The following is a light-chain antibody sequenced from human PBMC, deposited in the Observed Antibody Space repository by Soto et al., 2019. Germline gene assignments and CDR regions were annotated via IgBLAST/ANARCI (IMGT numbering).Light chain of an antibody. Sequence: QSVLTQPPSVSGAPGQTVSISCTGSSSNIGAGYDVQWYQQLPRSAPKLLIYGNYNRPSGVPDRFSASKSDTSASLAIIGLQAADEADYYCQSYDTSLSDYEFGGGTKLTV. CDR3: QSYDTSLSDYE. J-gene: IGLJ3*02. V-gene: IGLV1-40*01. CDR1: SSNIGAGYD. CDR2: GNY.